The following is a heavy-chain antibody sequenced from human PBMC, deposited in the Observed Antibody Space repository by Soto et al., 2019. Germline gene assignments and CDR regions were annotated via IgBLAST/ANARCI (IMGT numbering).Heavy chain of an antibody. CDR2: IYSGGST. Sequence: EVQLVESGGGLVQPGGSLRLSCAASGFTVSSNHMSWVRQAPGKGLEWVSLIYSGGSTYYADSVKGRFTFSRDNSTYSLYLQMNSLRAEDTAVYYCAGPGDQHRYWGQGTLVIVSS. J-gene: IGHJ4*02. CDR3: AGPGDQHRY. D-gene: IGHD3-10*01. CDR1: GFTVSSNH. V-gene: IGHV3-66*01.